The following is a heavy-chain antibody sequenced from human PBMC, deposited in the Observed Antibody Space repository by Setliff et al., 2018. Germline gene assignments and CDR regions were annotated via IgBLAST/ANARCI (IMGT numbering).Heavy chain of an antibody. CDR3: ARMSGFMYMDV. Sequence: SETLSLTCGVSNGSFSGYYWSWIRQSPGGGLEWIGEINYSRVVNYKPSLKSRVSISLDTSKNQFSLRLTSLTAADTAVYYCARMSGFMYMDVWGKGTPVTVSS. CDR2: INYSRVV. D-gene: IGHD3-16*01. J-gene: IGHJ6*03. CDR1: NGSFSGYY. V-gene: IGHV4-34*01.